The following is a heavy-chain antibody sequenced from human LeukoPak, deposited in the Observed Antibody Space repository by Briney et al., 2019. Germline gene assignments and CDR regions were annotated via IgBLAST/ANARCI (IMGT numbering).Heavy chain of an antibody. CDR2: ISAYNGNT. CDR1: GYTFTSYG. CDR3: ARDRTGTGEAFDI. D-gene: IGHD1-1*01. J-gene: IGHJ3*02. V-gene: IGHV1-18*01. Sequence: ASVKVSCKASGYTFTSYGFGWVRQAPGQGLEWMGWISAYNGNTNYAQKLQSRVTMTTDTSTSTAYMELRSLRSDDTAVYYCARDRTGTGEAFDIWGQGTMVTVSS.